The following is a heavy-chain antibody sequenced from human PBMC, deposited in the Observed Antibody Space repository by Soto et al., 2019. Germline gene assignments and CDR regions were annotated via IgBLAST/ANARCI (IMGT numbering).Heavy chain of an antibody. V-gene: IGHV3-74*01. CDR2: INSDGSST. Sequence: EVQLVESGGGLVQPGGSLRLSCAASGLTFSSYWMHWVRQAPGKGLVWVSRINSDGSSTSYADSVKGRFTIPRDNAKNTLYLQMTSLRAEDTAVYYCARSSSSSWYNAYYYYGMDVWGQGTTVTVSS. J-gene: IGHJ6*02. CDR1: GLTFSSYW. D-gene: IGHD6-13*01. CDR3: ARSSSSSWYNAYYYYGMDV.